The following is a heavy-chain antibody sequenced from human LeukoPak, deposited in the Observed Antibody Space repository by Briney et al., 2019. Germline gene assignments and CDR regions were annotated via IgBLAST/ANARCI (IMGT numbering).Heavy chain of an antibody. V-gene: IGHV4-39*01. Sequence: PSETLSLTCTVSGGSISSSNYYWGWIRQPPGKGLEWIGSIYYSGTTYYNPSLKSRVTISVDTSRNRFSLNLTSVAAADTGVFYCARHRRPGLVVAPRYSCYMDVWGKGTTVTVSS. D-gene: IGHD2-15*01. CDR1: GGSISSSNYY. J-gene: IGHJ6*03. CDR2: IYYSGTT. CDR3: ARHRRPGLVVAPRYSCYMDV.